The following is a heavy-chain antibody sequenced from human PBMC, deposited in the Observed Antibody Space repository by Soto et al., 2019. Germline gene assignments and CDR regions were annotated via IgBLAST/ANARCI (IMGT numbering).Heavy chain of an antibody. D-gene: IGHD3-16*01. Sequence: GGSLRLSCEASGFTFSGFDMHWVRQPTGKGLEWVSTIGTAGDTYYAVSVKGRFTISRDNAKNSLSLQMNSLRAGDTAVYFCATGQDVGAPFLGYWDQGTQLTVSS. J-gene: IGHJ4*02. CDR2: IGTAGDT. CDR3: ATGQDVGAPFLGY. CDR1: GFTFSGFD. V-gene: IGHV3-13*01.